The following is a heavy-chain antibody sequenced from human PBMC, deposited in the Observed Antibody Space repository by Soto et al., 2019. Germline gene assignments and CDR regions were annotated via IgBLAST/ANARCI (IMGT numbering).Heavy chain of an antibody. Sequence: QVQLQESGPGLVKPSQTLSLTCTVSGGSISSGEHYWSWIRQLPGKGLEWIGNIYYSGSNYYNPSLKSRVTISVDTSKNQFSLILRSVTAADTAIYYCARDRYGVPRGDYFDSWGQGILGTVSS. CDR2: IYYSGSN. CDR3: ARDRYGVPRGDYFDS. D-gene: IGHD4-17*01. V-gene: IGHV4-31*03. J-gene: IGHJ4*02. CDR1: GGSISSGEHY.